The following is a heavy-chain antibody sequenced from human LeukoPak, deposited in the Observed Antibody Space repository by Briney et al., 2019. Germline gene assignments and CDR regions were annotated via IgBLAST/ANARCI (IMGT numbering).Heavy chain of an antibody. CDR3: TSGLIAIESDNNLYQYMDV. D-gene: IGHD2-21*01. Sequence: PGGSLRLSCAASGFTFSSHWMHWVRQAPGKGLEWVSSITSKSNYIYYADPVKGRFTISRDNAMNSVFLQLNSLRAEDSAVYYCTSGLIAIESDNNLYQYMDVWGKGTTVTVSS. V-gene: IGHV3-21*01. CDR2: ITSKSNYI. CDR1: GFTFSSHW. J-gene: IGHJ6*03.